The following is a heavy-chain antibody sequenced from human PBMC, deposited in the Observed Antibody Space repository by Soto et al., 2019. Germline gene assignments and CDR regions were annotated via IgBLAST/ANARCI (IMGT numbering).Heavy chain of an antibody. CDR2: IHPGDFET. CDR1: GYSFATYW. J-gene: IGHJ5*02. V-gene: IGHV5-51*01. CDR3: ARGYCTSTNCRDLTFDP. Sequence: GESLKISCNGSGYSFATYWIAWVRQMPGKGLEWMGIIHPGDFETRYSPSFQGQVTISADTSFTTAYLQWSSLKASDTAMYFCARGYCTSTNCRDLTFDPWGQGTPVTVSS. D-gene: IGHD2-2*01.